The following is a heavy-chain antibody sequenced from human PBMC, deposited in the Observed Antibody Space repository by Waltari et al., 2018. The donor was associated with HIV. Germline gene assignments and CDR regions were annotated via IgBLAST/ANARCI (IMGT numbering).Heavy chain of an antibody. Sequence: EVQLVESGGGLVKPGGYLRLSCAASGFTFSNAWMSWVRQAPGKGLEWVGRIKSKTDGGTTDYAAPVKGRFTISRDDSENTLSLQMNSLKTEDTAVYYCTTEGSSSGPGPFDPWGQGTLVTVSS. D-gene: IGHD6-6*01. V-gene: IGHV3-15*01. J-gene: IGHJ5*02. CDR3: TTEGSSSGPGPFDP. CDR1: GFTFSNAW. CDR2: IKSKTDGGTT.